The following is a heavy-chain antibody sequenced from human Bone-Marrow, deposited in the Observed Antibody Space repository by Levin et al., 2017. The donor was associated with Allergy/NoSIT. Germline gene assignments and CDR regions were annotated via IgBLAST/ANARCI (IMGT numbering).Heavy chain of an antibody. D-gene: IGHD5-12*01. V-gene: IGHV3-7*03. CDR2: IKQDGSEK. CDR3: AGVRGIVATMSVSPHDYYYMDV. J-gene: IGHJ6*03. Sequence: QTGGSLRLSCAASGFTFSSYWMSWVRQAPGKGLEWVANIKQDGSEKYYVDSVKGRFTISRDNAKNSLYLQMNSLRAEDTAVYYCAGVRGIVATMSVSPHDYYYMDVWGKGTTVTVSS. CDR1: GFTFSSYW.